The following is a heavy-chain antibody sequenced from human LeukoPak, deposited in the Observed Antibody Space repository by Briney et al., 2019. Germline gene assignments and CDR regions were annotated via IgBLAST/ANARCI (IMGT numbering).Heavy chain of an antibody. CDR3: ARGATSLGYCSSTSCLGAFDI. J-gene: IGHJ3*02. CDR2: IYYSGNT. V-gene: IGHV4-59*12. Sequence: SETLSLTCTVSGGSISSYYWSWIRQPPGKGLEWIGYIYYSGNTNYNLSLKSRVTISVDTSKNQFSLKLSSVTAADTAVYYCARGATSLGYCSSTSCLGAFDIWGQGTMVTVSS. D-gene: IGHD2-2*01. CDR1: GGSISSYY.